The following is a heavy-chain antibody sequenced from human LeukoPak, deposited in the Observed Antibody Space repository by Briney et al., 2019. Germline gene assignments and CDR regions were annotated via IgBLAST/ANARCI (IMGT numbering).Heavy chain of an antibody. Sequence: GGSLRLSCAASGFTFSSYSMNWVRQAPGKGLEWVSYISTSSSTIYYADSVKGRFTISRDNAKNSLYLQMNSLRAEDTAVYYCARVYCSSTSCYAFDIWGQGTMVTVSS. CDR2: ISTSSSTI. J-gene: IGHJ3*02. CDR3: ARVYCSSTSCYAFDI. D-gene: IGHD2-2*01. V-gene: IGHV3-48*04. CDR1: GFTFSSYS.